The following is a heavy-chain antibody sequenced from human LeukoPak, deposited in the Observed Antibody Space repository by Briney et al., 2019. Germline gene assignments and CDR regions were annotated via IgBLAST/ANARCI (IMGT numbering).Heavy chain of an antibody. D-gene: IGHD2-2*01. CDR3: ARGPYCSSTSCSDYYYYYYMDV. V-gene: IGHV4-34*01. CDR2: INHSGST. CDR1: GGSFSGYH. Sequence: SETLSLTCAVYGGSFSGYHWSWIRQPPGKGLEWIGEINHSGSTNYNPSLKSRVTISVDTSKNQFFLKLISVTAADTAVYYCARGPYCSSTSCSDYYYYYYMDVWGKGTTVTVSS. J-gene: IGHJ6*03.